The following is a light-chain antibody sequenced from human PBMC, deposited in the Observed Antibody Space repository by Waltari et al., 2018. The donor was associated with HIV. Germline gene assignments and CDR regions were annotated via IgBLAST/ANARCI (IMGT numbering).Light chain of an antibody. CDR2: DND. V-gene: IGLV1-51*01. J-gene: IGLJ3*02. Sequence: SAAPGQKVAISCSVSSSNIGTDYVSWYQHVPGSAPKLLIYDNDKRPSGTPDRFSGSKSGTSATLDITGLQTGDGADYYCGTWDRSLGGGVFGGGTKLTVL. CDR1: SSNIGTDY. CDR3: GTWDRSLGGGV.